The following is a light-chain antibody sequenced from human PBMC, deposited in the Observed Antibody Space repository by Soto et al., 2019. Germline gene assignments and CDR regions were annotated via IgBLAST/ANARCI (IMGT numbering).Light chain of an antibody. V-gene: IGKV1-39*01. CDR1: RSIRGY. CDR2: SAS. Sequence: EIQMTQSPSSLSALVGDGANMXCRASRSIRGYLNWYQQKPANAPKLLIYSASTLQSGGPSRFSGSGSATDFTRTINSLQPEDFATYFCQQSYSAPWTFGQGTKVDIK. CDR3: QQSYSAPWT. J-gene: IGKJ1*01.